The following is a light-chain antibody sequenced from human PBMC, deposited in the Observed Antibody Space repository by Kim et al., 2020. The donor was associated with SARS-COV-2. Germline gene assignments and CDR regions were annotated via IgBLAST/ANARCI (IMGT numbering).Light chain of an antibody. CDR3: QQYNIRPPYT. Sequence: EIVLTQSPGSLSLSPGERATLFCRASQSVCSICLAWYQQKSGQAPRLLIYSVSTRATGIPDRFSGSGSGTYFTLTISRLEPEDSAMYYYQQYNIRPPYTFGQGTKLEI. CDR1: QSVCSIC. CDR2: SVS. J-gene: IGKJ2*01. V-gene: IGKV3-20*01.